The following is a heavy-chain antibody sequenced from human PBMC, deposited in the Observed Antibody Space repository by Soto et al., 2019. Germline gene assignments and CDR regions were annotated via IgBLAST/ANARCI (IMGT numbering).Heavy chain of an antibody. J-gene: IGHJ4*02. Sequence: QVQLVESGGGVVQPGRSLRLSCAASGFTFSSYAMHWVRQAPGKGLEWVAVISYDGSNKYYADSVKGRFTISRDNSKNTLYLQMNSLRAEDTAVYYCARDKDSDSSGGGFDYWGQGTLVTVSS. V-gene: IGHV3-30*14. CDR1: GFTFSSYA. CDR3: ARDKDSDSSGGGFDY. CDR2: ISYDGSNK. D-gene: IGHD3-22*01.